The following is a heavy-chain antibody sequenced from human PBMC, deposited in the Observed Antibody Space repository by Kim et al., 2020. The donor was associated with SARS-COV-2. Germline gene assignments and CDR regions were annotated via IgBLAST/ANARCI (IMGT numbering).Heavy chain of an antibody. CDR1: GFTFSSYA. CDR3: VKGSRAVRGEFDS. J-gene: IGHJ4*02. V-gene: IGHV3-64D*09. D-gene: IGHD3-10*01. Sequence: GGSLRLSCSASGFTFSSYAMHWVRQAPGKGLEYVSAISTNGANTYYADSVKCRFTISRDNSKNTLYLQMSSLRVEDTAMYYCVKGSRAVRGEFDSWGQGTLVTVSS. CDR2: ISTNGANT.